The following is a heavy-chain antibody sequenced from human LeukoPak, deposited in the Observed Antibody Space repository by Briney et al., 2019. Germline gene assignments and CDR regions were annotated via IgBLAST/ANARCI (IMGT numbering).Heavy chain of an antibody. V-gene: IGHV5-51*01. CDR2: NHPGDSNT. Sequence: GESLKISCKASGYSFTTFCIVWVRQMPGQGLEWMGINHPGDSNTKYIPSFEGQVTISVDKSTSTAYLQWSSLKASDSAMYYCARRRGAVVAGPDYWGQGTLVTVSS. CDR3: ARRRGAVVAGPDY. J-gene: IGHJ4*02. CDR1: GYSFTTFC. D-gene: IGHD6-19*01.